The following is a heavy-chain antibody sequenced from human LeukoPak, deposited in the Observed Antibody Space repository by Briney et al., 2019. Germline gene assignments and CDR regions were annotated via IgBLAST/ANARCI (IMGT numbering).Heavy chain of an antibody. D-gene: IGHD1-26*01. CDR1: GGTFSSYA. V-gene: IGHV1-69*13. CDR2: IIPIFGTA. Sequence: ASVKVSCKASGGTFSSYAISWVRQAPGQGLEWMGGIIPIFGTANYAQKFQGRATITADESTSTAYMELSSLRSEDTAVYYCARDPVIVGAKLSYYYYYMDVWGKGTTVTVSS. CDR3: ARDPVIVGAKLSYYYYYMDV. J-gene: IGHJ6*03.